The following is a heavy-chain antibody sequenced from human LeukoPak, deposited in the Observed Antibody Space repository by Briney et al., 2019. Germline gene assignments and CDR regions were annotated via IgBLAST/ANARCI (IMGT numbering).Heavy chain of an antibody. Sequence: KPSETLSLTCTVSGGSISSYYWSWIRQPPGKGLEWIGYIYYSGSTNYNPSLKSRVTISVDTSKNQFSLKLSSVTAADTAVYYCARHGGSSGWYSHDAFDIWGQGTMVTVSS. CDR1: GGSISSYY. CDR2: IYYSGST. V-gene: IGHV4-59*08. D-gene: IGHD6-19*01. J-gene: IGHJ3*02. CDR3: ARHGGSSGWYSHDAFDI.